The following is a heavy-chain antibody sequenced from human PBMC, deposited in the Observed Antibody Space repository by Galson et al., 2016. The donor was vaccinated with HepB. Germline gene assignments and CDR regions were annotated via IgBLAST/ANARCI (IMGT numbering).Heavy chain of an antibody. CDR1: GDSVSGTTIA. D-gene: IGHD6-19*01. J-gene: IGHJ3*02. CDR3: ARDGYTSGWHGAFEI. CDR2: TYYRSKWYY. V-gene: IGHV6-1*01. Sequence: CAISGDSVSGTTIAWNWIRHSPSRGLEWLGRTYYRSKWYYDYAGSVKSRITINPDTSRNQFPLQLSSVTPEDTAVYYCARDGYTSGWHGAFEIWGQGTMVTVSS.